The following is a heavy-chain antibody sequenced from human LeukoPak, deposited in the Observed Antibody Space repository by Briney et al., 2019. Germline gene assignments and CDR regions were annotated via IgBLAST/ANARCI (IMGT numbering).Heavy chain of an antibody. CDR3: AKSRYTSGWDDFHY. CDR2: IGDSGDTT. CDR1: GFTVSSKY. Sequence: PGGSLRLACAASGFTVSSKYMSWVRQAPGKGLEWVSAIGDSGDTTYYADSVKGRFTISRDNSKNTLYLQMDSLRAEDAAVYYCAKSRYTSGWDDFHYWGQGTLVTVSS. V-gene: IGHV3-23*01. J-gene: IGHJ4*02. D-gene: IGHD6-19*01.